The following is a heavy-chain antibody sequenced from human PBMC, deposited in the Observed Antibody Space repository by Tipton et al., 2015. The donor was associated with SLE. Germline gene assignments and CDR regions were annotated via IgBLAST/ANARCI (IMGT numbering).Heavy chain of an antibody. J-gene: IGHJ4*02. CDR1: GDSISSTTYY. Sequence: TLSLTCTVSGDSISSTTYYWGWIRQPPGRGLEWIGTIYYSGTTYYNPSLKSRVTISVDTSKNQFSLKLSSVTAADAAVYYCARGPRDFWSGYFFDYWGQGTLVTVSS. CDR2: IYYSGTT. D-gene: IGHD3-3*01. CDR3: ARGPRDFWSGYFFDY. V-gene: IGHV4-39*07.